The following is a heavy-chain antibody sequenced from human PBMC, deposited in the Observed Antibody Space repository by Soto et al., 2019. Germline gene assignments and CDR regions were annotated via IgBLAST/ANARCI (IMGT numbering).Heavy chain of an antibody. CDR1: GFTFSSYA. CDR3: AKAPRAGYSYGYNWFDP. CDR2: ISGSGGSP. J-gene: IGHJ5*02. V-gene: IGHV3-23*01. D-gene: IGHD5-18*01. Sequence: EVQLLESGGGLVQPGGSLRLSCAASGFTFSSYAMTWVRQAPGKGLEWVSGISGSGGSPYYADSVRGRFTIYRDNSKNTLYLQMNSLRAEDTAVYYCAKAPRAGYSYGYNWFDPWGQGTLVTFSS.